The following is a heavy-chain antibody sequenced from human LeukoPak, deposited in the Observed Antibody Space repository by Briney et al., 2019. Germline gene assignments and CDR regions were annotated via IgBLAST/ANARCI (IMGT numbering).Heavy chain of an antibody. Sequence: GGSLRLSCAAFGLTFSSYAMYWVRQAPGKGLEYVSGISRNGGSTDYASSVKGRFTISRDNSRNTLYLQMSSLRAEDMGVYYCARDSESGDLRLQQWGQGTLVTVSS. CDR3: ARDSESGDLRLQQ. CDR1: GLTFSSYA. V-gene: IGHV3-64*01. D-gene: IGHD3-10*01. J-gene: IGHJ1*01. CDR2: ISRNGGST.